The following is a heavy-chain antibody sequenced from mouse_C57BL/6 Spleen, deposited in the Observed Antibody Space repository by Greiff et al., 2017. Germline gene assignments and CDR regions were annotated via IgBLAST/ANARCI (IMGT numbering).Heavy chain of an antibody. J-gene: IGHJ2*01. CDR1: GYTFTSYW. CDR3: ARSRGRYYGSTYYFDY. Sequence: QVQLQQPGTELVKPGASVKLSCKASGYTFTSYWMHWVKQRTGQGLEWIGEIYPRSGTTYYNEKFKGKATLTAAKSSTPAYMVLRSLTSEDSAVYFCARSRGRYYGSTYYFDYWGQGTTLTVSS. CDR2: IYPRSGTT. V-gene: IGHV1-81*01. D-gene: IGHD1-1*01.